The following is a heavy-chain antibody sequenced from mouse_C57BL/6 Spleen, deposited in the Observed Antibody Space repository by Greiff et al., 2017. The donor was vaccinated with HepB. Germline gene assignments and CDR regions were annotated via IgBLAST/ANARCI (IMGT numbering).Heavy chain of an antibody. CDR1: GYSITSGYY. V-gene: IGHV3-6*01. D-gene: IGHD1-1*01. CDR3: AMVLFITTAVAGDYFDY. CDR2: ISYDGSN. Sequence: EVQRVESGPGLVKPSQSLSLTCSVTGYSITSGYYWNWIRQFPGNKLVWMGYISYDGSNNYNPSLKNRISITRDTSKNQFFLKLNSVTTEDTATYYCAMVLFITTAVAGDYFDYWGQGTTLTVSS. J-gene: IGHJ2*01.